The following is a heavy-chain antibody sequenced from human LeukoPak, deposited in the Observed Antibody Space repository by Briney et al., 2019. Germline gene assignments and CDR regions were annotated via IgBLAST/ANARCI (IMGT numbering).Heavy chain of an antibody. V-gene: IGHV3-30*04. J-gene: IGHJ4*02. CDR2: ISYDGSNK. CDR3: ARAPLTVTTTLFDY. CDR1: GFTFSSYA. Sequence: QPGRSLRLSCAASGFTFSSYAMHWVRHAPGKGLEWVAVISYDGSNKYYADSVKGRFTISRDNSKNTLYLQMNSLRAEDTAVYYCARAPLTVTTTLFDYWGQGTLVTVSS. D-gene: IGHD4-17*01.